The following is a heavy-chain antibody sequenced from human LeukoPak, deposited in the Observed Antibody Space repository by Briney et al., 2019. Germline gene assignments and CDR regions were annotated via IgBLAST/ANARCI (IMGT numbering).Heavy chain of an antibody. CDR1: GFTFSSYA. Sequence: GGSLRLSCSASGFTFSSYAMNWVRQAPGKGLEYFSAISSDGGSTYYADSVKGRFTISRDNSKNTLYLQMSSLRTEDTAVYYCARDTYYYGSGSYQNDYWGQGTLVTVSS. D-gene: IGHD3-10*01. CDR3: ARDTYYYGSGSYQNDY. CDR2: ISSDGGST. J-gene: IGHJ4*02. V-gene: IGHV3-64D*09.